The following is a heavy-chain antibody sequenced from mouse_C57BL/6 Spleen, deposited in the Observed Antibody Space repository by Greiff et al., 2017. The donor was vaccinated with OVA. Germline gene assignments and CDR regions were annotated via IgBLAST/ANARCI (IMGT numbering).Heavy chain of an antibody. CDR1: GYTFTSYW. D-gene: IGHD1-1*01. CDR3: AIQHYGSSPLSYYAMDY. V-gene: IGHV1-64*01. Sequence: QVQLQQPGAELVKPGASVKLSCKASGYTFTSYWMHWVKQRPGQGLEWIGMIHPNSGSTHYNEKFKSKATLTVDKSSSTAYMQLSSLTSEDSAVYYCAIQHYGSSPLSYYAMDYWGQGPSVTVSS. J-gene: IGHJ4*01. CDR2: IHPNSGST.